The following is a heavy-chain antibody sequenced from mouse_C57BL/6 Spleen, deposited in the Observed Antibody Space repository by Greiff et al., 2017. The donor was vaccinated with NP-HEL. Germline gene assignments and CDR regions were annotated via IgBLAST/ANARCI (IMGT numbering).Heavy chain of an antibody. CDR2: IDPSDSET. CDR3: AVIYYDYDSWFAY. J-gene: IGHJ3*01. Sequence: VQLQQPGAELVRPGSSVKLSCKASGYTFTSYWMHWVKQRPIQGLEWIGNIDPSDSETHYNQKFKDKATLTVDKSSSTAYMQLSSLTSEDSAVYYCAVIYYDYDSWFAYWGQGTLVTVSA. D-gene: IGHD2-4*01. V-gene: IGHV1-52*01. CDR1: GYTFTSYW.